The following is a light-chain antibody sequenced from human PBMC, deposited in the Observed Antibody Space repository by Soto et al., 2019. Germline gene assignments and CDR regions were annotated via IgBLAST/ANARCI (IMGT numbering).Light chain of an antibody. Sequence: QSALTQPASVSGSPGQAITISCSGSSSDVGAHNFVSWYQHHPGKAPKLIIYEVSNRPSGVSNRFSGSKSGNTASLTISGLQAEDEADYYCNSYTSRNTYLFGSGTKVTVL. V-gene: IGLV2-14*01. J-gene: IGLJ1*01. CDR2: EVS. CDR1: SSDVGAHNF. CDR3: NSYTSRNTYL.